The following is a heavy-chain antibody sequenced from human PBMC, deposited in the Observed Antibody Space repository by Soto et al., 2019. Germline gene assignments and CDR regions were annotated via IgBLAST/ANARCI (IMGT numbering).Heavy chain of an antibody. V-gene: IGHV1-18*01. CDR3: ARSSAVRGAYWLDP. D-gene: IGHD3-10*01. J-gene: IGHJ5*02. Sequence: QVHLVQSGAEVKKPGALVSVSCKASGYTFTNYSVSWVRQAPGQGLEWMGWISGYNGNTNYAQKVQGRVTMTTDTSTSTAYMELRNLTFDDTAVYYCARSSAVRGAYWLDPWGQGTLVTVSS. CDR1: GYTFTNYS. CDR2: ISGYNGNT.